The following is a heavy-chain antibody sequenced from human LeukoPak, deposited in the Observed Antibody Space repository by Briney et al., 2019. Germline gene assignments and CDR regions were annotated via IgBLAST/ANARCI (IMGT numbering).Heavy chain of an antibody. Sequence: SETLSLTCTVSGDSISSGDYFWSWIRQPAGKGLEWIGRISTSGRTNSNPSLNDRVTISLDTSKNHFSLKLSSVTAADTAVYYCAKGAGPPWFDPWGQGTLVIVSS. CDR1: GDSISSGDYF. D-gene: IGHD6-19*01. CDR3: AKGAGPPWFDP. J-gene: IGHJ5*02. V-gene: IGHV4-61*02. CDR2: ISTSGRT.